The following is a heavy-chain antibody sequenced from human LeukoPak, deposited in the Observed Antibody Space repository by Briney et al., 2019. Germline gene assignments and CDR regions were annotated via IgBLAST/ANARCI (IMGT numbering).Heavy chain of an antibody. CDR1: GFTFSSYS. D-gene: IGHD3-9*01. CDR2: ISSSSSTI. V-gene: IGHV3-48*01. CDR3: AVRLTGYFYSNYYYGMDV. Sequence: GGSLRLSCAASGFTFSSYSMNWVRQAPGKGLEWVSYISSSSSTIYYADSVKGRFTISRDNAKNSLYLQMNSLRAEDTAVYYCAVRLTGYFYSNYYYGMDVWGQGTTVTVSS. J-gene: IGHJ6*02.